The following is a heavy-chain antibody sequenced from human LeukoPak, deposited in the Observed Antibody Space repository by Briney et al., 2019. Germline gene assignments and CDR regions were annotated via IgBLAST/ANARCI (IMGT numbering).Heavy chain of an antibody. J-gene: IGHJ4*02. CDR3: ARDLGNNSPGILDY. D-gene: IGHD1/OR15-1a*01. V-gene: IGHV4-4*07. Sequence: SESLSVTNTVAGGSISWDYWSLIGPPARNRLDWIVRVHSSGSTNYDPSLKSRVTMSVDTSKNQFSLKLASVTAADTAVYYCARDLGNNSPGILDYWGQGTLVTVSS. CDR1: GGSISWDY. CDR2: VHSSGST.